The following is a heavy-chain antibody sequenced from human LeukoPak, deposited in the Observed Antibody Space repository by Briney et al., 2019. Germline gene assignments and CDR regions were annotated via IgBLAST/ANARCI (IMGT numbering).Heavy chain of an antibody. D-gene: IGHD6-13*01. V-gene: IGHV3-23*01. CDR3: AKDKKPSSSWYGGIDY. CDR1: GFTFSSYA. Sequence: GGLRLSCAASGFTFSSYAMSWVRQAPGKGLEWVSAISGSGGYTYYADSVKGRFTISRDNSKNTLYPQVDSLRAEDTAVYYCAKDKKPSSSWYGGIDYWGQGTLATVSP. J-gene: IGHJ4*02. CDR2: ISGSGGYT.